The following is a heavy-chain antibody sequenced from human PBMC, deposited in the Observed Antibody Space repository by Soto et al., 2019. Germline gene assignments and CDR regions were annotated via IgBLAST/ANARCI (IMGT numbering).Heavy chain of an antibody. CDR3: ARGRGDYVWGSQYYYYYGMDV. J-gene: IGHJ6*02. CDR1: GYTFTSYD. V-gene: IGHV1-8*01. Sequence: GXSVKVSCKASGYTFTSYDINWVRQATVQGLEWMGWMNPNSGNTGYAQKFQGRVTMTRNTSISTAYMELSSLRSEDTAVYYCARGRGDYVWGSQYYYYYGMDVWGQGTTVTVSS. D-gene: IGHD3-16*01. CDR2: MNPNSGNT.